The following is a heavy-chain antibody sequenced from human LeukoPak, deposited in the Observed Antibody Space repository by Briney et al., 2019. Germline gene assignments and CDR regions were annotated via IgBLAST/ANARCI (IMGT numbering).Heavy chain of an antibody. D-gene: IGHD3-22*01. V-gene: IGHV1-18*01. CDR3: ARDHLPNYYDSSGSDAFDI. CDR1: GYTFTSYG. Sequence: ASVKVSCKASGYTFTSYGISWVRQAPGQGLEWMGWISAYNGNTNYAQKLQGRVTMTTDTSTSTAYMELRSLRSDDTAVYYCARDHLPNYYDSSGSDAFDIWGQGTMDTVSS. J-gene: IGHJ3*02. CDR2: ISAYNGNT.